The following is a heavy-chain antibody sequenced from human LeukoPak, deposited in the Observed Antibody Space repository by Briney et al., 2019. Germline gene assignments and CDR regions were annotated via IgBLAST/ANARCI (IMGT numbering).Heavy chain of an antibody. D-gene: IGHD3-10*01. J-gene: IGHJ4*02. V-gene: IGHV1-18*01. CDR2: ISAYNGNT. CDR1: GYTFISYG. CDR3: ARDGRFGELSDY. Sequence: GASVKVSCKASGYTFISYGISWVRQAPGQGLERMAWISAYNGNTNYAQKLQGRVTMTTDRSTSKAYMELRSLRSDDTPVYHCARDGRFGELSDYWGQGTLVTVSS.